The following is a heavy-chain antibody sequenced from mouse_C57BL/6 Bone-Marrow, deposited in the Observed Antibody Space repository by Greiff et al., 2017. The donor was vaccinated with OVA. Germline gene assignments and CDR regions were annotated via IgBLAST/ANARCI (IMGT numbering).Heavy chain of an antibody. CDR2: IWRGGST. CDR3: AKSSSSPNWYFDV. V-gene: IGHV2-5*01. J-gene: IGHJ1*03. Sequence: VQLQQSGPGLVQPSQSLSITCTVSGFSLTSYGVHWVRQSPGKGLEWLGVIWRGGSTDYNAAFMSRLSITKDNSKGQVFFKMNSLQADDTAIYYCAKSSSSPNWYFDVWGTGTTVTVSS. CDR1: GFSLTSYG. D-gene: IGHD1-1*01.